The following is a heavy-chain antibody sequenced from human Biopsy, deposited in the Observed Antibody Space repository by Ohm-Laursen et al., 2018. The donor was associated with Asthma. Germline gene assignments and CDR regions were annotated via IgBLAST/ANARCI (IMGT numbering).Heavy chain of an antibody. CDR1: GYTFIGYH. D-gene: IGHD7-27*01. J-gene: IGHJ5*02. CDR3: ARGQKSPGDRWFDP. Sequence: ASVKVSCKTSGYTFIGYHIHWVRQAPGQGLEWMGRIDPNSGGTNYAQKFQGRVTMTSDTSISTAYMELSRLRPDDTALYYCARGQKSPGDRWFDPWGQGTLVTVSS. V-gene: IGHV1-2*06. CDR2: IDPNSGGT.